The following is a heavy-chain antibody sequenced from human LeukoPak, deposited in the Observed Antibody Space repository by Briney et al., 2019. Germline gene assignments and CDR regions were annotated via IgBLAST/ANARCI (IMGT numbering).Heavy chain of an antibody. CDR3: ARDRGELVD. Sequence: GGSLRLSCAASGFTFSQYWMSWVRQAPGKGLEWVANINPDGNEKRHVGSVKGRFTISRDNAKNSLFLQMNSLTGEDTAVYFCARDRGELVDWGQGTLVTVSS. D-gene: IGHD3-16*01. V-gene: IGHV3-7*01. CDR2: INPDGNEK. J-gene: IGHJ4*02. CDR1: GFTFSQYW.